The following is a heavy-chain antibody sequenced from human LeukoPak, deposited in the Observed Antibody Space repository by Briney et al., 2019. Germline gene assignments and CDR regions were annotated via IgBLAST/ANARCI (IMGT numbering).Heavy chain of an antibody. CDR2: ITSGGGGI. V-gene: IGHV3-23*01. J-gene: IGHJ3*02. Sequence: GGSLRLSCAASGFTFSNFAMTWVRQAPGKGLEWVSAITSGGGGIFYEDSVKGRFTISRDNSQNTLFLEMNSLRAEDTAVYYCAKCVKNGYDLPYDYFPGCAFDIWGQGTMVIVSP. D-gene: IGHD5-12*01. CDR3: AKCVKNGYDLPYDYFPGCAFDI. CDR1: GFTFSNFA.